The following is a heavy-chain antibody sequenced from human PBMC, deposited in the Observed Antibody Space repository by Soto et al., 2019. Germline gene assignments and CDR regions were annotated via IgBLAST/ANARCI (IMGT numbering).Heavy chain of an antibody. CDR2: INAGNGNT. J-gene: IGHJ5*02. CDR3: ARVGPGVAGRKNWFDP. D-gene: IGHD6-19*01. V-gene: IGHV1-3*01. Sequence: ASVKVSCKASGYTFTSYAMHWVRQAPGQRLEWMGWINAGNGNTKYSQKFQGRVTITRDTSASTAYMELSSLRSEDTAVYYCARVGPGVAGRKNWFDPWGQGTLVTVSS. CDR1: GYTFTSYA.